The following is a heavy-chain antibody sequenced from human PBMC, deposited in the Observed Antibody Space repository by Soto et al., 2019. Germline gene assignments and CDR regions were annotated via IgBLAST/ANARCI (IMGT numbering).Heavy chain of an antibody. V-gene: IGHV3-73*01. CDR1: GFPFGASA. J-gene: IGHJ6*02. CDR2: IRSKSNSYAT. Sequence: PGGSLSLSCAASGFPFGASAMHWVRQASGKGLEWLGRIRSKSNSYATEYAASVKGRFTISRDDSKNTAYLQMNSLKTDDTAVYYCTRRIAAYAMDVWGQGTTVTVSS. CDR3: TRRIAAYAMDV. D-gene: IGHD6-13*01.